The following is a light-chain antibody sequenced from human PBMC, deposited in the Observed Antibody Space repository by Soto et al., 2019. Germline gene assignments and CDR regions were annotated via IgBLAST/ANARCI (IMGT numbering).Light chain of an antibody. J-gene: IGKJ1*01. CDR2: GAS. CDR3: QQYGGSPWT. CDR1: QSITNSY. Sequence: EIVLTQSPGTLSLSPGERATLSCRASQSITNSYLAWYQQKPGQAPRLLIYGASRRATGIPDRFSGIESVTDFTLSISRLEPEDSAVYYCQQYGGSPWTFGQGTKVEIK. V-gene: IGKV3-20*01.